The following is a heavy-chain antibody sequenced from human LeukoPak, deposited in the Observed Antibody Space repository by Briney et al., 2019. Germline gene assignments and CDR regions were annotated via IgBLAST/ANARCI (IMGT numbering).Heavy chain of an antibody. V-gene: IGHV1-46*01. CDR3: ARDPYSSGAH. Sequence: VASVKVSCKASGYTFTSYDINWVRQAPGQGLEWMGIINPSGGSTSYAQKFQGRVTMTRDTSTSTVYMELSSLRSEDTAVYYCARDPYSSGAHWGQGTLVTVSS. D-gene: IGHD6-19*01. J-gene: IGHJ4*02. CDR2: INPSGGST. CDR1: GYTFTSYD.